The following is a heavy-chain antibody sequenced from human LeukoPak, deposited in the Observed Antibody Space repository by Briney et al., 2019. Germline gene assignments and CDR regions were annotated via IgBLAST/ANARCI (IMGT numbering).Heavy chain of an antibody. Sequence: SGTLSLTCAVSGGSISSSNWWSWVRQPPGKGLEWIGEIYHSGSTNYNPSLKSRVTISIDTSKNQFSLNLSSVTAADTAVYYCARVLAGTTIDAFDIWGQGTMVTVSS. CDR1: GGSISSSNW. J-gene: IGHJ3*02. CDR2: IYHSGST. D-gene: IGHD1-7*01. CDR3: ARVLAGTTIDAFDI. V-gene: IGHV4-4*02.